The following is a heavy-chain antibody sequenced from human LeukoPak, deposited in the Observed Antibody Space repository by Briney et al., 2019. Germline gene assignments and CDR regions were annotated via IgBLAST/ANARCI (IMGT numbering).Heavy chain of an antibody. CDR3: ARGYCSSTSCYYDAFDI. J-gene: IGHJ3*02. D-gene: IGHD2-2*01. V-gene: IGHV4-59*01. CDR1: GGSISSSY. CDR2: IYYSGST. Sequence: SETLSLTCTVSGGSISSSYWSWIRQPPGKGLEWIGYIYYSGSTNYNPSLKSRLTISVDTSKNQFSLKLTSVTAADTAVYYCARGYCSSTSCYYDAFDIWGQGTMVIVSS.